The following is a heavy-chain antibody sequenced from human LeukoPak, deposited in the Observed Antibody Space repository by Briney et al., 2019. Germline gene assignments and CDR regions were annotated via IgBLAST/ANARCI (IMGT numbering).Heavy chain of an antibody. CDR3: ARFVVVTAGDY. CDR2: LQSNGAFT. J-gene: IGHJ4*01. CDR1: GFTLSNYW. Sequence: GGSLRLACSAAGFTLSNYWMDSVRQAPGKGLVWVARLQSNGAFTTYADSVKGRINISKDNAKNTLYLQMNSLRVEDTAVYYCARFVVVTAGDYWGQGTLVTVSS. D-gene: IGHD2-21*02. V-gene: IGHV3-74*01.